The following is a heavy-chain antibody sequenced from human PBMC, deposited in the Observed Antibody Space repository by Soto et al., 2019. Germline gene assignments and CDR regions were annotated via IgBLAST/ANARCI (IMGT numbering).Heavy chain of an antibody. Sequence: EVQLVESGGGLVKPGRSLRLSCAASGITFSNAWMNWVRQAPGKGLEWVGRIKSEASGGTTDYAAPVKDRFTISRDDSKNTLHLQMNSLKIEETAVYYCTTGVFNSGGADHWGQGSLVTVSS. CDR2: IKSEASGGTT. V-gene: IGHV3-15*07. CDR1: GITFSNAW. D-gene: IGHD2-15*01. J-gene: IGHJ4*02. CDR3: TTGVFNSGGADH.